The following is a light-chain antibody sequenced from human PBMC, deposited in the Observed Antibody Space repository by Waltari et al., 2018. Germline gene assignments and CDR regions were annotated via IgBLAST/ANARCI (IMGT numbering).Light chain of an antibody. CDR3: CSYAGSYTFV. J-gene: IGLJ7*01. Sequence: QSDLTQPRSVSGSPGQSVNISCVGTSGDVGNYNFVSWYQQHPGNAPKLLSYDVVKRPSGVPDRFSGSKSGNTASLTISGLQTEDEADYYCCSYAGSYTFVFGGGTQLTVL. V-gene: IGLV2-11*01. CDR2: DVV. CDR1: SGDVGNYNF.